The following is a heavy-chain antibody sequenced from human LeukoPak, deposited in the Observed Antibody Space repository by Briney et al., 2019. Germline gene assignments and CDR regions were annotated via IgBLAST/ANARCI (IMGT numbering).Heavy chain of an antibody. Sequence: GGSLRLSCAASGFTFSIFGIHWVRQAPGKGLEWVAAISPDGNKEYYTESVKGRFTVSRDNSYNMIYLQMNSLRGEDSAVYYCAKVNNYDDYWGQGTLVTVSS. CDR2: ISPDGNKE. J-gene: IGHJ4*02. CDR3: AKVNNYDDY. D-gene: IGHD1/OR15-1a*01. CDR1: GFTFSIFG. V-gene: IGHV3-30*18.